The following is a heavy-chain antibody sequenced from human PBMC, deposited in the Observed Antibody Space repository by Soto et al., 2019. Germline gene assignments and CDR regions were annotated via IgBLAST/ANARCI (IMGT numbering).Heavy chain of an antibody. CDR1: GGSIRSGGYY. CDR2: IYYSGST. CDR3: AVSRDGYSMDV. D-gene: IGHD2-2*01. Sequence: SETLSLTCTVTGGSIRSGGYYWSWIRQHPGKGLEWIGYIYYSGSTYYNPSLKSRVTISVDTSKDQFSLKLSSVTAADTAVYYCAVSRDGYSMDVWGQGTTVT. J-gene: IGHJ6*02. V-gene: IGHV4-31*03.